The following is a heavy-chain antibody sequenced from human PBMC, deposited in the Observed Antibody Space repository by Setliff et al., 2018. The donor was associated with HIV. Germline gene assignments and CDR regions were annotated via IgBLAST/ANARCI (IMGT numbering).Heavy chain of an antibody. CDR1: GFTFSTYS. CDR2: ISSSSSTI. D-gene: IGHD6-19*01. CDR3: VRDSSRGSAWDPGAFDI. Sequence: PGGSLRLSCAASGFTFSTYSMNWVRQAPGKGLEWISYISSSSSTIYYADSVKGRFTISRDNAKTSLFLQMNNLRADDAGVYYCVRDSSRGSAWDPGAFDIWGQGTAVTVSS. V-gene: IGHV3-48*04. J-gene: IGHJ3*02.